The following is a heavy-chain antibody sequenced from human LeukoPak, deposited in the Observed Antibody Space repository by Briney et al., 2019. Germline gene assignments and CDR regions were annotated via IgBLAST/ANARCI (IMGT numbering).Heavy chain of an antibody. D-gene: IGHD3-10*01. Sequence: GGSLRLSCAASGFTFSSYAMSWIRQAPGKGLEWVSAISGSGGSTYYADSVKGRFTISRDNSKNTLYLQMNSLRAEDTAVYYCAKDPLRGSGSPKDYWGQGTLVTVSS. J-gene: IGHJ4*02. CDR2: ISGSGGST. V-gene: IGHV3-23*01. CDR1: GFTFSSYA. CDR3: AKDPLRGSGSPKDY.